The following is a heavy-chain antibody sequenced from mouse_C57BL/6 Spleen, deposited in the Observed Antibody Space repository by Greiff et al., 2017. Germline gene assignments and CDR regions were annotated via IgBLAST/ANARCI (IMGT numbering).Heavy chain of an antibody. CDR3: ARCGYDGFDY. J-gene: IGHJ2*01. V-gene: IGHV1-72*01. D-gene: IGHD2-2*01. CDR2: IDPNSGGT. CDR1: GYTFTSYW. Sequence: QVQLQQPGAELVKPGASVKLSCKASGYTFTSYWMHWVKQRPGRGLEWIGGIDPNSGGTKYNEKFKSKATLTVDKTSSTAYMQLSSLTSEDSAVYYCARCGYDGFDYWGQGTTLTVSS.